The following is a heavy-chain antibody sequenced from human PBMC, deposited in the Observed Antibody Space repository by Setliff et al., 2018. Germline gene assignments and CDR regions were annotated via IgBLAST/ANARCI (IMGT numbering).Heavy chain of an antibody. Sequence: HGESLKISCKGSGYSFSTCWIGWVRQMPGKGLEWMGIIYPGDSITRYSPSFQGQVTISVDKSINTAYLQWSSLRASDTAIYYCAGHPYYYGSGTYLDNNNRWFDPWGQGTLVTVSS. V-gene: IGHV5-51*01. J-gene: IGHJ5*02. D-gene: IGHD3-10*01. CDR1: GYSFSTCW. CDR3: AGHPYYYGSGTYLDNNNRWFDP. CDR2: IYPGDSIT.